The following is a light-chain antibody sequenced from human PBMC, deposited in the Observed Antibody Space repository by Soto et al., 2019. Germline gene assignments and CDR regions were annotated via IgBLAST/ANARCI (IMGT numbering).Light chain of an antibody. CDR3: SSYSSSIPV. Sequence: QSALTQPASVSGSPGQSITIACTGTSSDVGGYKYVSWYQHHPGKAPKLMIYEVSNRPSGVSNRFSGSKSGNTASLTISGLQAEDEADYYCSSYSSSIPVFGTGTKVTVL. J-gene: IGLJ1*01. CDR2: EVS. CDR1: SSDVGGYKY. V-gene: IGLV2-14*01.